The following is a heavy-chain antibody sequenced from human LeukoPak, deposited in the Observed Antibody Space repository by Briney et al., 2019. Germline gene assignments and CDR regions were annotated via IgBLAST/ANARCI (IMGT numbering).Heavy chain of an antibody. CDR1: TFAFSSYA. V-gene: IGHV3-23*01. CDR2: ITGSGAGT. CDR3: TKDPNGDYVGAFDF. J-gene: IGHJ3*01. Sequence: GGSLRLACAASTFAFSSYAMTWVSQAPGKGLEWVASITGSGAGTSYADSVKGRFTVSRDNSKNTLYLQMNSLRAEDTAVYYCTKDPNGDYVGAFDFWDQGTLVIVSS. D-gene: IGHD4-17*01.